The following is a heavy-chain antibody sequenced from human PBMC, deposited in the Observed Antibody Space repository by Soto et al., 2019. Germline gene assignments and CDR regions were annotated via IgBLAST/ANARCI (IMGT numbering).Heavy chain of an antibody. D-gene: IGHD6-13*01. V-gene: IGHV3-21*01. CDR1: GFTFSSYS. CDR3: ARQSIAAAGTLVDY. CDR2: ISSSSSYI. Sequence: AGGSLRLSCAASGFTFSSYSMNWVRQAPGKGLEWVSSISSSSSYIYYADSVKGRFTISRDNAKNSLYLQMNSLRAEDTAVYYCARQSIAAAGTLVDYWGQGTLVTVSS. J-gene: IGHJ4*02.